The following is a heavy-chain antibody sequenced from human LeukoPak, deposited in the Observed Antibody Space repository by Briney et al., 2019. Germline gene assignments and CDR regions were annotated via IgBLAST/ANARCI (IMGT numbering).Heavy chain of an antibody. D-gene: IGHD6-6*01. V-gene: IGHV1-18*01. Sequence: GASVKDSCKASGYTLTSYGISWVRQAPGQGLEWMGWISAYNGNTNYAQKLQGRVTMTTDTSTSAAYMELRSLRSDDTAVYYCARDEVIHGSSRFDPWGQGTLVTVSS. CDR2: ISAYNGNT. CDR1: GYTLTSYG. J-gene: IGHJ5*02. CDR3: ARDEVIHGSSRFDP.